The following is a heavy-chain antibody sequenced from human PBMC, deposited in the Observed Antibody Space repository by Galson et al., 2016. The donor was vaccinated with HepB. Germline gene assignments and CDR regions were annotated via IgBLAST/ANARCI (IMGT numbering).Heavy chain of an antibody. CDR2: ISSNGATI. Sequence: SLRLSCAASGFTFSSYTMNWVRQAPGKGLEWVSYISSNGATIYYADSVKGRFTLTRDNAKNSLYLQMNSLRDEDTAVYYCARAVGPEHYYRGMDVWGQGTTVTVSS. V-gene: IGHV3-48*02. J-gene: IGHJ6*02. CDR1: GFTFSSYT. CDR3: ARAVGPEHYYRGMDV. D-gene: IGHD1-26*01.